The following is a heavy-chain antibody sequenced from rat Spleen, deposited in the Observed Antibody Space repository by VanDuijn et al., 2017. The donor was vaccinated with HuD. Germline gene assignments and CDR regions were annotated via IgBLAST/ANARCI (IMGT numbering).Heavy chain of an antibody. D-gene: IGHD1-5*01. Sequence: EVQLVESDGGLVQPGRSLKLSCAVSGFTFSGNYMAWVRQAPTKGLEWVATISHDGSSTYYRDSVKGRFTISRDNAKNTLSLQMDSLRSEDTATFYCAREYRYNFDYWGQGDMVTVSS. V-gene: IGHV5-29*01. CDR2: ISHDGSST. CDR3: AREYRYNFDY. CDR1: GFTFSGNY. J-gene: IGHJ2*01.